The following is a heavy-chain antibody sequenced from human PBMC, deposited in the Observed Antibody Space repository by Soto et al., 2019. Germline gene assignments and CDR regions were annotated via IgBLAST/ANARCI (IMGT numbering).Heavy chain of an antibody. D-gene: IGHD1-1*01. Sequence: QVQLQESGPGLVKPSETLSLTCSVSGGSISGLYWSWVRQPPGRGLEWIGWIYYSGTTNYNPSLKSRVTISVDTSKTQFSLKLSSVTAADTAIYYCARLRNPYFMDVWGKGTTVTVSS. V-gene: IGHV4-59*08. CDR3: ARLRNPYFMDV. CDR1: GGSISGLY. CDR2: IYYSGTT. J-gene: IGHJ6*03.